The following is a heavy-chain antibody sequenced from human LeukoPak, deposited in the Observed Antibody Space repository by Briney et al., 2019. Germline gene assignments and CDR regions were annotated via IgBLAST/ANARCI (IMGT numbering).Heavy chain of an antibody. D-gene: IGHD3-22*01. CDR1: GFTFSSYA. J-gene: IGHJ4*02. Sequence: GSLRLSCAASGFTFSSYAMSWVRQAPGKGLEWVSAISGGGGSTYYADSVKGRFTISRDNSKNTLFLQMNSLRPEDTAVYFCVKASYYDSRGYYNRLDFDYWGQGTLVIVSS. V-gene: IGHV3-23*01. CDR3: VKASYYDSRGYYNRLDFDY. CDR2: ISGGGGST.